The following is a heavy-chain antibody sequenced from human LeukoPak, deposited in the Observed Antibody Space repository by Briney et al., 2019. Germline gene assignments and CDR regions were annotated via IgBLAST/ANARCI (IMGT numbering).Heavy chain of an antibody. D-gene: IGHD3-22*01. V-gene: IGHV1-2*02. CDR3: ARDRGGAGYDSSAGY. J-gene: IGHJ4*02. Sequence: ASVKVSCKASGYTFTGYYMHWVRQAPGQGLEWMGWINPNSGGTNYAQKFQGRVTMTRDTSISTAYMELSRLRPDDTAVYYCARDRGGAGYDSSAGYWGQGTLVTVSS. CDR1: GYTFTGYY. CDR2: INPNSGGT.